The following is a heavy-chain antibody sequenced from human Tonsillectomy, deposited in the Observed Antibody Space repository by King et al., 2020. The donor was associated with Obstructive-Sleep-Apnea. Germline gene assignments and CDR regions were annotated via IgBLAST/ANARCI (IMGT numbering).Heavy chain of an antibody. CDR3: AKDASGTYYNWFDP. CDR1: GGPIGNYY. CDR2: VYNSRSN. D-gene: IGHD3-10*01. V-gene: IGHV4-59*01. Sequence: QLQESGPGLVKPSETLSLTCTVFGGPIGNYYWSWVRQPPGKGLEWIGFVYNSRSNIYNPSLMSRVTISVDTSKNQFSLSLTSVTAGDAAVYYCAKDASGTYYNWFDPWGQGIPVTVSS. J-gene: IGHJ5*02.